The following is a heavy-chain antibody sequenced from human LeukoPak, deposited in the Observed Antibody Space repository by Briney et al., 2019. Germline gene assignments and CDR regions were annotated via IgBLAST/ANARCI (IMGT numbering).Heavy chain of an antibody. CDR3: ARHGFASHLVVQRVDAFDI. Sequence: PGGSLRLSCAASGFTFSSYWMRWVRQAPGKGLEWVANINQDGSEKYYVDSVKGRFTISRDNAKNSLYLQMNSLRAEDTAVYYCARHGFASHLVVQRVDAFDIWGQGTMVTVSS. CDR1: GFTFSSYW. D-gene: IGHD3-10*01. CDR2: INQDGSEK. V-gene: IGHV3-7*04. J-gene: IGHJ3*02.